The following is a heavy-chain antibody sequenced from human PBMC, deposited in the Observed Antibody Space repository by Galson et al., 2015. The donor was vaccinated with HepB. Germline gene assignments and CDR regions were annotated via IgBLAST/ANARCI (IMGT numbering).Heavy chain of an antibody. CDR2: IIPIFGTA. J-gene: IGHJ4*02. CDR1: GGTFSSYA. V-gene: IGHV1-69*13. CDR3: ARRSLGDVPGRAYYFDY. Sequence: SVKVSCKASGGTFSSYAISWVRQAPGQGLEWMGGIIPIFGTANYAQKFQGRVTITADESTSTAYMELSNLRSEDTAVYYCARRSLGDVPGRAYYFDYWGQGTLVTVSS. D-gene: IGHD2-21*01.